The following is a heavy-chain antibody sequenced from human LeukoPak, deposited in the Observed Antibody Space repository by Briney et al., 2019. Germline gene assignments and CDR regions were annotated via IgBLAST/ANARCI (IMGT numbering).Heavy chain of an antibody. CDR1: GITISSYW. J-gene: IGHJ3*02. CDR2: IKEDGSEK. Sequence: GGSLSLSCAAPGITISSYWMSWVRQAPGKGLEWVANIKEDGSEKYYVDSVKGRFTISRDNAKKSLYLQMNRLRAEDTAVYYCEAFYYDESGWGDASDMWGQGTMVTVPS. CDR3: EAFYYDESGWGDASDM. V-gene: IGHV3-7*01. D-gene: IGHD3-16*01.